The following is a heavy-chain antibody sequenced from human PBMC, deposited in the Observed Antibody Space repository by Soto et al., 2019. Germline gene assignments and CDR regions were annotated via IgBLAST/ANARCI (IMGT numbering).Heavy chain of an antibody. CDR1: GGSFTGYY. Sequence: QVQLQQWGTGLLKPSETLSLTCAAYGGSFTGYYWSWVRQSPGKGLEWIGEINHSGTTNYNPSLIRRLSISVDTSKKQFALRLGSVTAADTALYYCAVAGAPKRLGARPDLGFWGQGTQVTVSS. CDR2: INHSGTT. J-gene: IGHJ4*02. D-gene: IGHD3-16*01. CDR3: AVAGAPKRLGARPDLGF. V-gene: IGHV4-34*01.